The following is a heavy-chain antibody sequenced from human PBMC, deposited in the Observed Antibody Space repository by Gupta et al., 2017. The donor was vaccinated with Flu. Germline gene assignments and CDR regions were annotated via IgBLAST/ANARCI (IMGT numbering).Heavy chain of an antibody. CDR2: INRDGSVMN. Sequence: EVQLVESGGGLVQPGGSLRLSCVASGFTFSSYWISWVRQAPGKGPELVANINRDGSVMNYVVGSVKGRFTISRDNAKNSLYLQMNSLRAEDAAVYYCARDIGDGDYDYWGQGTLVTVSS. CDR3: ARDIGDGDYDY. V-gene: IGHV3-7*01. J-gene: IGHJ4*02. D-gene: IGHD4-17*01. CDR1: GFTFSSYW.